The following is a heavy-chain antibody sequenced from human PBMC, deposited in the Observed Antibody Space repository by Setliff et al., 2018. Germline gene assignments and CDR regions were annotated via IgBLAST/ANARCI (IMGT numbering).Heavy chain of an antibody. V-gene: IGHV1-2*02. CDR2: INPNSGGT. J-gene: IGHJ6*03. CDR1: GYIFTDYY. D-gene: IGHD3-22*01. CDR3: ASPSDSGDYFYYYYMDV. Sequence: GASVKVSCKASGYIFTDYYMHWVRQAPGQELGWMGWINPNSGGTNYAQQFQGRATMTRDTSISTVYMELSRLRSDDTAIYYCASPSDSGDYFYYYYMDVWGKGTTVTVSS.